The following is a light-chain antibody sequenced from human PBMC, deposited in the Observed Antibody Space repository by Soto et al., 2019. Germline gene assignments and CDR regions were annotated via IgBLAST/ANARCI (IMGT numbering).Light chain of an antibody. CDR3: QQLNSYPWT. Sequence: DIQLTQSPSFLSASVGDRVTITCQASQAISSYLAWFQQRPGKAPKVLIYAASTLQSGVPSRFSGSGSGTEFTLTISSLQPEDFATYFCQQLNSYPWTFGQGTKVEIK. V-gene: IGKV1-9*01. CDR2: AAS. CDR1: QAISSY. J-gene: IGKJ1*01.